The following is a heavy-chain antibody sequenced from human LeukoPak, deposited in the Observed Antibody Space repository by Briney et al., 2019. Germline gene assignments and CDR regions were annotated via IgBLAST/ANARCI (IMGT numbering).Heavy chain of an antibody. J-gene: IGHJ6*02. CDR2: ISAYNGNT. Sequence: GASVKVACKASGYTFTSYGISWVRQAPGQGLEWMGWISAYNGNTNYAQKLQGRVTMTTDTSTSTAYMELRSLRSDDTAVYYCAREGGVSSSWYYYYGMGVWGQGTTVTVSS. V-gene: IGHV1-18*01. CDR3: AREGGVSSSWYYYYGMGV. D-gene: IGHD6-13*01. CDR1: GYTFTSYG.